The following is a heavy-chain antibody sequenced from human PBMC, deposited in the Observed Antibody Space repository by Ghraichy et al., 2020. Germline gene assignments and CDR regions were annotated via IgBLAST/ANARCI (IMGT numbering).Heavy chain of an antibody. V-gene: IGHV1-18*01. Sequence: ASVKVSCKASGYTFTSYGISWVRQAPGQGLEWMGWISAYNGNTNYAQKLQGRVTMTTDTSTSTAYMELRSLRSDDTAVYYCARDLGYYDSSLLHDYWGQGTLVTVSS. CDR1: GYTFTSYG. D-gene: IGHD3-22*01. CDR3: ARDLGYYDSSLLHDY. J-gene: IGHJ4*02. CDR2: ISAYNGNT.